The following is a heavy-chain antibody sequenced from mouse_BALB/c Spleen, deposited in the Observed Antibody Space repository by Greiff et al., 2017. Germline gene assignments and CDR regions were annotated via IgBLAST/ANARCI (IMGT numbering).Heavy chain of an antibody. J-gene: IGHJ3*01. Sequence: EVMLVESGGGLVQPGGSLKLSCAASGFTFSSYGMSWVRQTPDKRLELVATINSNGGSTYYPDSVKGRFTISRDNAKNTLYLQMSSLKSEDTAMYYCARVLITPGPFACWGQGTLVTVSA. CDR1: GFTFSSYG. CDR2: INSNGGST. CDR3: ARVLITPGPFAC. V-gene: IGHV5-6-3*01. D-gene: IGHD2-4*01.